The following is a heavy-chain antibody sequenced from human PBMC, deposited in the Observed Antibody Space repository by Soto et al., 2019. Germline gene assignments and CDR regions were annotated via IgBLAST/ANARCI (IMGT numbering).Heavy chain of an antibody. J-gene: IGHJ1*01. V-gene: IGHV2-5*02. CDR2: IYWDDDE. CDR3: ALLTYYYDSSGYYSSAEYFQH. D-gene: IGHD3-22*01. CDR1: GFSLSTSGVG. Sequence: SGPTLVNPTQTLTLTCTFSGFSLSTSGVGVGWIRQPPGKALEWLALIYWDDDERYSPSLKSRLTITKDTSKNQVVLTMTNMDPVDTATYYCALLTYYYDSSGYYSSAEYFQHWGQGTLVTVSS.